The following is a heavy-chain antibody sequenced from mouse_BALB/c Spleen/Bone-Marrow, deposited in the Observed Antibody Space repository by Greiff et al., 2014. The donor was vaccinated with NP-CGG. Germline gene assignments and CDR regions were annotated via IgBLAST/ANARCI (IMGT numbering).Heavy chain of an antibody. CDR3: ARFRVRSLLDY. Sequence: VQLQQSGAELVKPGASVKLSCTASGFNIKDTYMHWVKQRPEQGLEWIGRIDPANGNTKYDPKFQGKATITADTSSNTAYLQLSSLTSEDTAVYYCARFRVRSLLDYWGQGTSVTVSS. CDR2: IDPANGNT. J-gene: IGHJ4*01. V-gene: IGHV14-3*02. CDR1: GFNIKDTY. D-gene: IGHD2-14*01.